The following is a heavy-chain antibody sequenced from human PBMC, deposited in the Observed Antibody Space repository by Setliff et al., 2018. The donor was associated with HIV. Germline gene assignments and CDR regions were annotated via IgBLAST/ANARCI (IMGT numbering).Heavy chain of an antibody. Sequence: GESLKISCKASGYSFTSFWIGWVRQMPGKGLEWMGIIYPGDSDTRYSPSLQGQVTISADKSISPAYLQWRSLKASDTAMYYCVRYIGAAAGYIDHWGQGTLVTV. CDR1: GYSFTSFW. CDR2: IYPGDSDT. D-gene: IGHD6-25*01. CDR3: VRYIGAAAGYIDH. J-gene: IGHJ4*02. V-gene: IGHV5-51*01.